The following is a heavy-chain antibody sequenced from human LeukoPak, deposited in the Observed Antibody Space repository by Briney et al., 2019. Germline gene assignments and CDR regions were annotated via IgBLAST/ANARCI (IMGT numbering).Heavy chain of an antibody. CDR1: GFTFSSSA. Sequence: SVKVSRKTSGFTFSSSAIQWVRQARGERLEWVGWIGVGNGNTNYAHKLQERVTITRDMSTSTAYMELSSLRSEDTAVYYCAAELYRGGDCCHFDYWGQGTLVTVSS. CDR3: AAELYRGGDCCHFDY. D-gene: IGHD2-21*02. CDR2: IGVGNGNT. V-gene: IGHV1-58*02. J-gene: IGHJ4*02.